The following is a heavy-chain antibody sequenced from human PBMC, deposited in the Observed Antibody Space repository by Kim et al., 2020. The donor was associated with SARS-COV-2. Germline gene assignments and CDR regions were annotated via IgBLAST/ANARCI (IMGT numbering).Heavy chain of an antibody. D-gene: IGHD3-22*01. V-gene: IGHV1-69*13. CDR1: GGTFSSYA. J-gene: IGHJ4*02. Sequence: SVKVSCKASGGTFSSYAISWVRQAPGQGLEWMGGIILIFGTANYAQKFQGRVTITADESTSTAYMELSSLRSEDTAVYYCARGRSGYYYSDFDYWGQGTLVTVSS. CDR3: ARGRSGYYYSDFDY. CDR2: IILIFGTA.